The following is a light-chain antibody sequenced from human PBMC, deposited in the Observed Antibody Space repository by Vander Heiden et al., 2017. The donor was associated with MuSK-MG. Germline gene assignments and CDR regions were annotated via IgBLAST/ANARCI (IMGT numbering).Light chain of an antibody. V-gene: IGKV2-28*01. J-gene: IGKJ4*01. CDR1: QSLLHSNGYNY. CDR3: GQALQTPRA. CDR2: LGS. Sequence: DIVMTQSPLSLPVTPGEPASISCRSSQSLLHSNGYNYLDWYLQKPGQSPQLLIYLGSNRASGVPDRFSGSGSGTDFTLKISRVEAEDVGVYYCGQALQTPRAFGGGTKVEIK.